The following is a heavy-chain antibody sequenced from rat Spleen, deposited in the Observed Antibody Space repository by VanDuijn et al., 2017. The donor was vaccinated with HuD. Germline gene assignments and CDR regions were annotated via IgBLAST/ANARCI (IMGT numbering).Heavy chain of an antibody. CDR3: ARRPTTNYGPFDY. J-gene: IGHJ2*01. Sequence: EVQLVESGGGLVQPGRSMKLSCAASGFTFSDYDMTWVRQAPKKGLEWVATINYDGSSTYYRDSVRGRFTISRDNAKSTLYLQMDSLRSEDTATYYCARRPTTNYGPFDYWGQGVMVTVSS. CDR2: INYDGSST. D-gene: IGHD1-11*01. V-gene: IGHV5-7*01. CDR1: GFTFSDYD.